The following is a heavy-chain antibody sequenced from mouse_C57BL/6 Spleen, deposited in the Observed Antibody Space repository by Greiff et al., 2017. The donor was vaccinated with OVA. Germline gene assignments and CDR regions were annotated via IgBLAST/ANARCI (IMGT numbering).Heavy chain of an antibody. CDR2: IYPRSGNT. CDR1: GYTFTSYG. CDR3: ARSKAYDYDVDY. J-gene: IGHJ2*01. Sequence: QVQLQQSGAELARPGASVKLSCKASGYTFTSYGISWVKQRTGQGLEWIGEIYPRSGNTYYNEKFKGKATLTADKSSSTAYMELRSLTSEDSAVYFCARSKAYDYDVDYWGQGTTLTVSS. V-gene: IGHV1-81*01. D-gene: IGHD2-4*01.